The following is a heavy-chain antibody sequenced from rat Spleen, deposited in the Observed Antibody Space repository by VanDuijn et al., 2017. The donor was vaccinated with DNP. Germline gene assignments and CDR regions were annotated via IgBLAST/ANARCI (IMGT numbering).Heavy chain of an antibody. J-gene: IGHJ2*01. V-gene: IGHV3-1*01. D-gene: IGHD1-4*01. CDR2: ISYSGST. Sequence: EVQLQESGPGLVKPSQSLSLTCSVTGYSITSNYWGWIRQFPGNKMEYIGHISYSGSTNYNPSLKSRISISRDTSKNQFFLQLNSVTPDDTATYYCARWTRYFDYWGQGVMVTVSS. CDR1: GYSITSNY. CDR3: ARWTRYFDY.